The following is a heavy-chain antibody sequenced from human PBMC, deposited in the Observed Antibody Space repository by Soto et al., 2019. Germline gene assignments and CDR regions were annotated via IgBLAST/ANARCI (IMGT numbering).Heavy chain of an antibody. D-gene: IGHD2-15*01. CDR1: GFTFSDYY. J-gene: IGHJ4*02. Sequence: QVQLVESGGGLVKPGGSLRLSCAASGFTFSDYYMTWIRQAPGKGLEWVSYISSSGSTIYYADSVKGRFTISRDNAKNSLYMQMTSLRVDDTAVYYCARARDTVVVVAGGWGQGTLVTVSS. CDR2: ISSSGSTI. CDR3: ARARDTVVVVAGG. V-gene: IGHV3-11*01.